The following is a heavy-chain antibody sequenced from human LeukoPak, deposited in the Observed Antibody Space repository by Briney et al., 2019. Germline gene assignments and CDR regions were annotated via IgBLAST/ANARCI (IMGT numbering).Heavy chain of an antibody. CDR3: ASTKYSSGWYAVSDYYYGMDV. J-gene: IGHJ6*02. CDR2: IYYSGST. V-gene: IGHV4-59*01. D-gene: IGHD6-19*01. CDR1: GGSISSYY. Sequence: SETLSLTCTVSGGSISSYYWSWIRQPPGKGLEWIGYIYYSGSTNYNPSLKSRVTISVDTSKNQFSLKLSSVTAADTAVYYCASTKYSSGWYAVSDYYYGMDVWGQGTTVTVSS.